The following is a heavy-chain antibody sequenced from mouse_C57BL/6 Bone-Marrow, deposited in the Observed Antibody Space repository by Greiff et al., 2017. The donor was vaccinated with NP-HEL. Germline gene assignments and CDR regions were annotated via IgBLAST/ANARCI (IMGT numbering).Heavy chain of an antibody. CDR3: ARSDYYGSSYVRDY. CDR1: GYTFTSYT. Sequence: VQLQQSGAELARPGASVKMSCKASGYTFTSYTMHWVKQRPGQGLEWIGYINPSSGYTKYNQKFKDKATLTADKSSSTAYMQLSSLTSEDSAVYYCARSDYYGSSYVRDYWGQGTTLTVSS. J-gene: IGHJ2*01. CDR2: INPSSGYT. V-gene: IGHV1-4*01. D-gene: IGHD1-1*01.